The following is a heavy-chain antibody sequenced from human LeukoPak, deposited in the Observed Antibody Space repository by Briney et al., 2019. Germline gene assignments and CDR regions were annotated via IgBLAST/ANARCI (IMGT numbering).Heavy chain of an antibody. D-gene: IGHD3-16*01. CDR2: IYYRGST. CDR3: ARSGVVTEYHAFDI. CDR1: GGSINISY. Sequence: SETLSLTCTVSGGSINISYWSWIRQPPGKGLEWIGYIYYRGSTNYNPSLKSRVTISVDTSKNQYSLKLSSVSGADTSVYYCARSGVVTEYHAFDIWGQGTSVSVLS. V-gene: IGHV4-59*08. J-gene: IGHJ3*02.